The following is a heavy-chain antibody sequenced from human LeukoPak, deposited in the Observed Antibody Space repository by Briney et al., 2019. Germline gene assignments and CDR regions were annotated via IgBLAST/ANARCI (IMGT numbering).Heavy chain of an antibody. CDR3: ARGFMRWLRSPVDY. CDR1: GGSLNYYY. CDR2: INYSGST. Sequence: SETLSLTCGFYGGSLNYYYWTWIRQPPGKGLEWIGEINYSGSTNYNPSLKSRATISVDTSKNQFSLKLSSVAAADTAVYYCARGFMRWLRSPVDYWGQGTLVTVSS. D-gene: IGHD5-12*01. V-gene: IGHV4-34*01. J-gene: IGHJ4*02.